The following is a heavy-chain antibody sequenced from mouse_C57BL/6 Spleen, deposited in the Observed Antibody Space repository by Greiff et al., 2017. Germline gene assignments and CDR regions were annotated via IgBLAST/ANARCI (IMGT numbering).Heavy chain of an antibody. CDR3: ARDRGDSSGPFAY. J-gene: IGHJ3*01. CDR2: ISYDGSN. Sequence: ESGPGLVKPSQSLSLTCSVTGYSITSGYYWNWIRQFPGNKLEWMGYISYDGSNNYNPSLKNRISITRDTSTNQFFLKLNSVTTEDTATYYCARDRGDSSGPFAYWGQGTLVTVSA. D-gene: IGHD3-2*02. V-gene: IGHV3-6*01. CDR1: GYSITSGYY.